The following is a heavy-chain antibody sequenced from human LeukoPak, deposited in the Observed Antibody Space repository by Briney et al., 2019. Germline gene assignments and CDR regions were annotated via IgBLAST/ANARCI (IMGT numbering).Heavy chain of an antibody. CDR2: IYYSGST. CDR1: GGSISSGGYY. J-gene: IGHJ5*02. CDR3: ARDHQLPSMRQYWNWFDP. D-gene: IGHD2-2*01. Sequence: SQTLSLTCTVSGGSISSGGYYWNWIRQHPGKGLEWIGYIYYSGSTYYNPSLKSRVTISVDTSKNQFSLKLSSVTAADTAVYYCARDHQLPSMRQYWNWFDPWGQGTLVTVSS. V-gene: IGHV4-31*03.